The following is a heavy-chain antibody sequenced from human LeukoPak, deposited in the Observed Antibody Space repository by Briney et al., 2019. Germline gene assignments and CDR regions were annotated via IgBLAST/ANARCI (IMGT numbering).Heavy chain of an antibody. Sequence: HPGRSLRLSCAASGFTFRSYAMLCVRQTPGKGLEWVAVISYDGTNKNYAASVKGRSTISRDNPKNTLYLQMNSLRAEDTAVYYCERDQVPTAAFFDWMPDYWGQGTLVTVSS. J-gene: IGHJ4*02. V-gene: IGHV3-30-3*01. CDR2: ISYDGTNK. CDR3: ERDQVPTAAFFDWMPDY. D-gene: IGHD2-2*01. CDR1: GFTFRSYA.